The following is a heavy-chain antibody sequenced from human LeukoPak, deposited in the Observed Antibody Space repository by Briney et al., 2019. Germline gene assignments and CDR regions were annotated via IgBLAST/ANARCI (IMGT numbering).Heavy chain of an antibody. Sequence: KPSETLSLTCAVYGGSFSAYYWSWIRQSPGKGLEWIGEINHSGSTNYNPSLKTRVTISLDTSKNQFSLKLRSVTAADTAVYYCARARRQWLVGANIRGDNPPYYYDYWGQGILVTVSS. CDR2: INHSGST. J-gene: IGHJ4*02. CDR1: GGSFSAYY. D-gene: IGHD6-19*01. V-gene: IGHV4-34*01. CDR3: ARARRQWLVGANIRGDNPPYYYDY.